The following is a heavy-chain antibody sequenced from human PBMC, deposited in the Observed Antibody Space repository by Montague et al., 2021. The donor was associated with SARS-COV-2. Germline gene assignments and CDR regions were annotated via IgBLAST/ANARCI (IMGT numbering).Heavy chain of an antibody. CDR3: ARGARQGYGFRLGSFDY. CDR2: INHSGST. V-gene: IGHV4-34*01. CDR1: RGSVKSYY. J-gene: IGHJ4*02. Sequence: SETLSLTCAVYRGSVKSYYWTWIRQAPGKGLEWIGEINHSGSTNYNPSLKSRVTMSVDTSKNQFSLKLSPVTAADTAVYYCARGARQGYGFRLGSFDYWGQGTLVTVSS. D-gene: IGHD3-10*01.